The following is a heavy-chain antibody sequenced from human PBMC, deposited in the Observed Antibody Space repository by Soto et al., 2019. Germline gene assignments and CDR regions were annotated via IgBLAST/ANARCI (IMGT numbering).Heavy chain of an antibody. CDR2: IYHSVST. D-gene: IGHD3-22*01. CDR3: ERKAYCASAWLYVIDS. CDR1: GYCINSEHH. V-gene: IGHV4-38-2*02. Sequence: KTSETLSLTCTVAGYCINSEHHWCFIRQPPGKGLQWIARIYHSVSTFYNPSLRSRVTITIDTSKNQFSLRLTAVTAADTAMYYCERKAYCASAWLYVIDSWGQGTLVTVSS. J-gene: IGHJ5*01.